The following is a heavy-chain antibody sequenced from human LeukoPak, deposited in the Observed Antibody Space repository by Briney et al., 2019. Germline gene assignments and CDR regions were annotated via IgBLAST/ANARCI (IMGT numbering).Heavy chain of an antibody. CDR3: ARVSYIVATIRGYYFDY. CDR2: IYHSGST. V-gene: IGHV4-38-2*02. D-gene: IGHD5-12*01. Sequence: NSSETLSLTCTVSGYSISSGYYWGWIRQPPGKGLEWIGSIYHSGSTYYNPSLKSRVTISVDTSKNQFSLKLSSVTAADTAVYYCARVSYIVATIRGYYFDYWGQGTLVTVSS. J-gene: IGHJ4*02. CDR1: GYSISSGYY.